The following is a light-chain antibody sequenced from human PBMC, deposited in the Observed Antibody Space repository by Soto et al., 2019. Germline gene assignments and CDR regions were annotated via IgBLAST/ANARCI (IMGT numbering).Light chain of an antibody. V-gene: IGKV3-20*01. CDR1: QSVSSSY. CDR3: QQHGSSPT. CDR2: GAS. Sequence: EIGLTQSPGTLSLCPWEIAALSCRASQSVSSSYLAWYQQKPGQAPRLLIYGASSRATDIPDRFSGSGSGTDFTLTISRLEPEDFAVYYCQQHGSSPTFGQGTKVDIK. J-gene: IGKJ1*01.